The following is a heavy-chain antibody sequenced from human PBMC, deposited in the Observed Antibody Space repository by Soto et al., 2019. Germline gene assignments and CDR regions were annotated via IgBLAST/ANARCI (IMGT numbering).Heavy chain of an antibody. CDR3: ARDSHYIWGSYRSRPFDY. Sequence: PGGSLRLSCAASGFTFSHYWMSWVRQAPGKGLEWVANIRQDGSEKYYVDSVKGRFTISRDNAKNSLSLQMNSLRAEDTAMYYCARDSHYIWGSYRSRPFDYWGQGTMVTVSS. CDR1: GFTFSHYW. D-gene: IGHD3-16*02. CDR2: IRQDGSEK. V-gene: IGHV3-7*04. J-gene: IGHJ4*02.